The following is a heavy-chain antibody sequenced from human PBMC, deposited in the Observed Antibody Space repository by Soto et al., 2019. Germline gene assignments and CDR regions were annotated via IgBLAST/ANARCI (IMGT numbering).Heavy chain of an antibody. CDR2: IKQDGSEK. Sequence: EVQLVESGGGLVQSGGSLRLSCAASGFTFSSYWMSWVRQGPGKGPEWVANIKQDGSEKYYVDSVKGRFTISRDNAKNPLYLKMTSLRAEEPAVFHCANPLPPTPGDSWGKGTLFTAS. V-gene: IGHV3-7*02. CDR1: GFTFSSYW. CDR3: ANPLPPTPGDS. J-gene: IGHJ4*02.